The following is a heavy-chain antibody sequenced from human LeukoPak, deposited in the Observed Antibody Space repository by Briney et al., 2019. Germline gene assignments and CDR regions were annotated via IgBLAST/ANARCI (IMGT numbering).Heavy chain of an antibody. Sequence: GGSLRLSCAASGFTFSNYWMHWVRQAPGKGLVWVSRINNDGSDTGYADSVKGRFTISRDNAKNTLYLQMNSLGAEDTAVYYCTRGRSGYYFDYWGQGTLVTVSS. CDR1: GFTFSNYW. CDR3: TRGRSGYYFDY. J-gene: IGHJ4*02. CDR2: INNDGSDT. V-gene: IGHV3-74*01.